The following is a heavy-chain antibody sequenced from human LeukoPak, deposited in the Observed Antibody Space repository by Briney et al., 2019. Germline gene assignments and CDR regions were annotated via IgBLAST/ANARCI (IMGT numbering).Heavy chain of an antibody. Sequence: GGSLRLSCAASGFTFSSYAMNWVRQAPGKGLEWVSAISGSGGSTYYADSVKGRFTISRDNSKNTLYLQMNSLRAEDTAVYYCAKCKVTVTTGYYYYGMDVWGQGTTVTVSS. J-gene: IGHJ6*02. CDR2: ISGSGGST. D-gene: IGHD4-11*01. CDR3: AKCKVTVTTGYYYYGMDV. CDR1: GFTFSSYA. V-gene: IGHV3-23*01.